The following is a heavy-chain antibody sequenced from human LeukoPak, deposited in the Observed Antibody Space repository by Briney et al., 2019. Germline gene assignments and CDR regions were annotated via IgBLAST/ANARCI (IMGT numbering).Heavy chain of an antibody. CDR1: GFTLSSNW. V-gene: IGHV3-74*01. CDR2: MDDEGSGT. J-gene: IGHJ4*02. Sequence: PGGSLTLSCAVSGFTLSSNWMHWVRQAPGKGLEWVSRMDDEGSGTSYADSVKGRFTISRDNAKNTVYLQMNSLRAEDSAVYYCATVFDYWGQGTLVTVSS. CDR3: ATVFDY.